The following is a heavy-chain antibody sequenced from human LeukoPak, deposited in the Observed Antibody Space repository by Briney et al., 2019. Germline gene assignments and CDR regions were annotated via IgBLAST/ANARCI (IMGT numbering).Heavy chain of an antibody. CDR3: ARAWIVVVPAAILPLWFDP. Sequence: ASVKVSCKASGYTFTSYGISWVRQAPGQGLEWMGWISAYNGNTNYAQKLQGRVTMTTDTSMSTAYMELRSLRSDDTAVYYCARAWIVVVPAAILPLWFDPWGQGTLVTVSS. J-gene: IGHJ5*02. V-gene: IGHV1-18*04. D-gene: IGHD2-2*01. CDR2: ISAYNGNT. CDR1: GYTFTSYG.